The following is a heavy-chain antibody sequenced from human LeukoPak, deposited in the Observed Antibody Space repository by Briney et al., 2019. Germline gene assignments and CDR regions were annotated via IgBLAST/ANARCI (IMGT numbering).Heavy chain of an antibody. CDR2: ISYDGSNK. CDR3: AKGGEYYDILTGYYGMDV. J-gene: IGHJ6*02. Sequence: GGSLRLSCVASGFTFSSYTMSWVRQAPGKGLEGVAVISYDGSNKYYADSVKGRFTISRDNSKNTLYLQMNSLRAEDTAVYYCAKGGEYYDILTGYYGMDVWGQGTTVTVSS. V-gene: IGHV3-30*18. D-gene: IGHD3-9*01. CDR1: GFTFSSYT.